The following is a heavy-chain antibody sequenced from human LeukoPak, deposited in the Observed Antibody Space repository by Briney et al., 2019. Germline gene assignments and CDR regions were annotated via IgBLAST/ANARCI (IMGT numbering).Heavy chain of an antibody. CDR3: SLGTTDY. CDR1: GYTFTSYY. D-gene: IGHD1-1*01. CDR2: INPSEADT. V-gene: IGHV1-46*01. Sequence: ASVKVSCXASGYTFTSYYMHWVRQAPGQGLEWIGIINPSEADTAYAQKFQGRVTVTMDTSTSTVYMELSALTSEDTALYFCSLGTTDYWGQGTLVTVSS. J-gene: IGHJ4*02.